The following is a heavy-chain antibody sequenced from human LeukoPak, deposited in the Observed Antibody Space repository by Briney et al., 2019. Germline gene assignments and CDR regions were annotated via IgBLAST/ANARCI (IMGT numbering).Heavy chain of an antibody. J-gene: IGHJ4*02. CDR2: VFHSGST. CDR3: ARNSSGYYRIDY. V-gene: IGHV4-59*08. Sequence: PSETLSLTCTVSGGSISSYYWSWIRQPPGKGLEWIGYVFHSGSTNYNPSLKSRVTISVDTSKNQFSLKLTSVTAADTAVYYCARNSSGYYRIDYWGQGTLVTVSS. CDR1: GGSISSYY. D-gene: IGHD3-22*01.